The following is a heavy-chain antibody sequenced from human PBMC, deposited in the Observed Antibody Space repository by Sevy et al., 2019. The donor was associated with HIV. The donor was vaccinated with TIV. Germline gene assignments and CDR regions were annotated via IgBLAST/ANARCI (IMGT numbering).Heavy chain of an antibody. V-gene: IGHV1-24*01. CDR2: FDPEDGET. J-gene: IGHJ4*02. CDR3: ATTKDYYESSGSPFDY. D-gene: IGHD3-22*01. Sequence: ASLKVSCMVSGYTLTKLGMHWVRQAPGKGLEWMGSFDPEDGETIYAQKFQGRLTMTEDTSTDTAYMDLSSLRSEDTAVYFCATTKDYYESSGSPFDYWGQGTVVTVSS. CDR1: GYTLTKLG.